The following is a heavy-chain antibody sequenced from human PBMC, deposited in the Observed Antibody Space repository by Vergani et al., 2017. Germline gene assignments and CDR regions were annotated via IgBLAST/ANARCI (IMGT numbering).Heavy chain of an antibody. Sequence: EVQLVQSGAEVKKPGESLKISCKGSGYSFTSYWIGWVRQMPGKGLEWMGSIYPGDSATRYSPSFQGQVTISADKSISTAYLHGSSLKASDTAMYYCARLRAMIVTHDPFDIWGQGTMVTVSS. CDR3: ARLRAMIVTHDPFDI. J-gene: IGHJ3*02. CDR2: IYPGDSAT. CDR1: GYSFTSYW. V-gene: IGHV5-51*01. D-gene: IGHD3-22*01.